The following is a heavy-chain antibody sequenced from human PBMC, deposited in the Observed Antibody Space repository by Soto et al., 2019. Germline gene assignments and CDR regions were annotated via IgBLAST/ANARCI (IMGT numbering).Heavy chain of an antibody. CDR2: ISAYNGNT. D-gene: IGHD3-3*01. CDR1: GYTFTSYG. J-gene: IGHJ5*02. CDR3: ARDRDDFWSGSPLDP. V-gene: IGHV1-18*01. Sequence: ASVKVSCKASGYTFTSYGISWVRQAPGQGLEWVGWISAYNGNTNYAQKLQGRVTMTTDTSTSTAYMELRSLRSDDTAVYYCARDRDDFWSGSPLDPSGQGTLVTVSS.